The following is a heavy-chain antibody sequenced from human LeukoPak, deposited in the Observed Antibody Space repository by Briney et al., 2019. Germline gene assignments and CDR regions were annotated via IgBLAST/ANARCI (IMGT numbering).Heavy chain of an antibody. J-gene: IGHJ4*02. Sequence: GESLKISCKSSGYSFTTYWIGWVRQMPGKGLEWMGIIYPGDSDTRYSPSFQGQVTISVDKSISTAYLQWSSLKASDTAMYYCARHFGDYYGWGSPDYWGQGTLVTVSS. CDR2: IYPGDSDT. CDR3: ARHFGDYYGWGSPDY. CDR1: GYSFTTYW. D-gene: IGHD3-10*01. V-gene: IGHV5-51*01.